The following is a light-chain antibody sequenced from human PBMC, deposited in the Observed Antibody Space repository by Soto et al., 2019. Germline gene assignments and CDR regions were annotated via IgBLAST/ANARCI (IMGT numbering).Light chain of an antibody. CDR3: SSYTSSSIVV. Sequence: QSALTQPASVSGSPGQSITISCTGTSSDVGGYNYVSWYQQHPGKAPKLMIYDVRNRPSGVSNRFFGSKSGNTASLTISGLQAEDEADYYCSSYTSSSIVVFGGGTKLTVL. CDR1: SSDVGGYNY. J-gene: IGLJ2*01. CDR2: DVR. V-gene: IGLV2-14*01.